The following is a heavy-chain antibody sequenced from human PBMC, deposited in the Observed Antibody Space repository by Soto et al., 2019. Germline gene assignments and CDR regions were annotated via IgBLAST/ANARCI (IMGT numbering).Heavy chain of an antibody. D-gene: IGHD3-3*01. CDR1: GFTFSGSA. J-gene: IGHJ4*02. CDR2: IRSKANSYAT. V-gene: IGHV3-73*02. Sequence: EVQLVESGGGLVQPGGSLKLSCAASGFTFSGSAMHWVRQASGKGLEWVGRIRSKANSYATAYAASVKGRFTISRDDSKNTAYLQMNSVKTEDTAVYYCTRHWRWLKPRDYWGQGTLVTVSS. CDR3: TRHWRWLKPRDY.